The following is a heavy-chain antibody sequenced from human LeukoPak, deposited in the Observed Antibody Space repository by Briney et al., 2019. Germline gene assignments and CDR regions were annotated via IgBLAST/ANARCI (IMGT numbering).Heavy chain of an antibody. J-gene: IGHJ4*02. CDR1: GFTFSSYA. CDR2: ISGSGGST. CDR3: AKHPYYDSSGYYGY. V-gene: IGHV3-23*01. Sequence: GGSRRLACAASGFTFSSYAMSWVRQAPGEGLEWVSGISGSGGSTYDADSVKGRFTISRDNSKNTLYLQKNSLRVEDTAVYYCAKHPYYDSSGYYGYWGQGTLVTVSS. D-gene: IGHD3-22*01.